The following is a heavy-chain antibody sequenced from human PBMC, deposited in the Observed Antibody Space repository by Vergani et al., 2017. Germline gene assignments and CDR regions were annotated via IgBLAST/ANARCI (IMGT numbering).Heavy chain of an antibody. CDR3: SRGRGYSFGYSDY. CDR2: LRNKAYGGTT. Sequence: EVQLVESGGGLVPPGRSLRLSCAASGFSFGDFAMTWVRQAPGKGLEWVAFLRNKAYGGTTEYAASVKGRFTISRDDSKRLAYLQLSGLKTEDTAVYFCSRGRGYSFGYSDYWVQGTLVTVSS. CDR1: GFSFGDFA. D-gene: IGHD5-18*01. J-gene: IGHJ4*02. V-gene: IGHV3-49*04.